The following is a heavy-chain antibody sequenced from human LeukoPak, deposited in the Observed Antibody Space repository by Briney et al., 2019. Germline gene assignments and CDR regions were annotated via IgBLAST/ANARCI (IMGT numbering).Heavy chain of an antibody. J-gene: IGHJ4*02. CDR2: LYSDGTT. CDR3: ARGLNTVTQIMTY. CDR1: GFALNNNF. D-gene: IGHD4-17*01. Sequence: GGSLRLSCAASGFALNNNFMSWVRQAPGKGLKWVSILYSDGTTLYTDSVKGRFSISRDDSKNTLYLQMTNLQTEDTAIYYCARGLNTVTQIMTYWGQGTLVTVSS. V-gene: IGHV3-66*02.